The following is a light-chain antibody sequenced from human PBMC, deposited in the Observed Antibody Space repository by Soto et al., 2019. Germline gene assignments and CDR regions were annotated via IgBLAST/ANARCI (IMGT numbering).Light chain of an antibody. CDR3: QQYGSSPPQT. CDR1: QSVSSSY. V-gene: IGKV3-20*01. Sequence: EIVLTQSPGTQSLSPGERATLSGRASQSVSSSYLAWYQQKPGQAPRLLIYGASSRATGIPDRFSGSGSGTDFTLTISRLEPEDFAVYYCQQYGSSPPQTFGQGTKVEIK. CDR2: GAS. J-gene: IGKJ1*01.